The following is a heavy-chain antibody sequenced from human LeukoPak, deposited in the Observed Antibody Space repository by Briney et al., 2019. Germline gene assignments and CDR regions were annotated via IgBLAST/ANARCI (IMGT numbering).Heavy chain of an antibody. V-gene: IGHV3-21*01. CDR1: GFTFSSYS. Sequence: GGSLRLSCAASGFTFSSYSMNWVRQAPGKGLEWVSSISSSSSYIYYADSVKGRFTISRDNAKNSLYLQMNSLRAEDTAVYYCARDGSGGSYFVFDYWGQGTLVTVSS. J-gene: IGHJ4*02. CDR3: ARDGSGGSYFVFDY. D-gene: IGHD1-26*01. CDR2: ISSSSSYI.